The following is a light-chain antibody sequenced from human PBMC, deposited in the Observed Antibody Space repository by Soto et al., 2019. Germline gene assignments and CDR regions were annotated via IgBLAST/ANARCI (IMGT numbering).Light chain of an antibody. CDR3: QRYNGT. J-gene: IGKJ5*01. CDR1: QSISSW. Sequence: DIQITQSPSTLSASVGDRVTITCRASQSISSWLAWYQQKPGKAPKLLIYKAYNLQSGVPSRFSGSGSATEFSLTISSLQPDDSATYYCQRYNGTFGQGTRLEIK. V-gene: IGKV1-5*03. CDR2: KAY.